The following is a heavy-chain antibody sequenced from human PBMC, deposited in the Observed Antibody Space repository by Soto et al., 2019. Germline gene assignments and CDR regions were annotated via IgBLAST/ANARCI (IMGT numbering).Heavy chain of an antibody. V-gene: IGHV4-39*01. CDR1: GGSISSSSYY. J-gene: IGHJ4*02. CDR2: FYYSGST. CDR3: ARWYGSEVFDY. D-gene: IGHD3-10*01. Sequence: QLQLQESGPGLVKPSETLSLTCTVSGGSISSSSYYWGWIRQPPGKGLEWIGSFYYSGSTYYNPSLKSRVTISVDTSKNQFSLKLSSMTAADTAVYYCARWYGSEVFDYWGQGTLVTVSS.